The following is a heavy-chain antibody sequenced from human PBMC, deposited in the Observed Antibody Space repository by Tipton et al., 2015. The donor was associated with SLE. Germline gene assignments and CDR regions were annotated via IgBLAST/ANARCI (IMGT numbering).Heavy chain of an antibody. CDR1: GFTFDDYG. D-gene: IGHD4-17*01. V-gene: IGHV3-20*04. CDR2: INWNGGST. CDR3: ARDGDALNAFDI. Sequence: SLRLSCAASGFTFDDYGMSWVRPAPGKGLEWVSGINWNGGSTGYADSVKGRFTISRDNAKNSLYLQMNSLRAEDTAVYYCARDGDALNAFDIWGQGTMVTVSS. J-gene: IGHJ3*02.